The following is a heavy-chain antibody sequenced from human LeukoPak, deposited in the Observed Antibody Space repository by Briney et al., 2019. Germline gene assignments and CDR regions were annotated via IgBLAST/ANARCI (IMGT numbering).Heavy chain of an antibody. J-gene: IGHJ4*02. Sequence: ENLSITCAVYGGSFSGYYWSWIRQPPGKGLERIGEINHSGSTNYNPSLKSRVTISVDTSKNQFSLKLSSVTAADTAVYYNARGPPRYYYDSSGYHGEYYFDYWGQGTLVTVSS. CDR2: INHSGST. D-gene: IGHD3-22*01. CDR1: GGSFSGYY. V-gene: IGHV4-34*01. CDR3: ARGPPRYYYDSSGYHGEYYFDY.